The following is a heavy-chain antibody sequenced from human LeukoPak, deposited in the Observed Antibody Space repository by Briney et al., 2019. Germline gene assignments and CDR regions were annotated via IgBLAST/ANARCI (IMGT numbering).Heavy chain of an antibody. CDR3: TTDPEYRELFDY. V-gene: IGHV3-15*01. CDR1: GFTFSDYY. CDR2: IKSKTDGGTT. Sequence: PGGALRLSCAASGFTFSDYYMSWIRQAPGKGLEWVGRIKSKTDGGTTDYAAPVKGRFTISRDDSKNTLYLQMNSLKTEDTAVYYCTTDPEYRELFDYWGQGTLVTVSS. D-gene: IGHD1-26*01. J-gene: IGHJ4*02.